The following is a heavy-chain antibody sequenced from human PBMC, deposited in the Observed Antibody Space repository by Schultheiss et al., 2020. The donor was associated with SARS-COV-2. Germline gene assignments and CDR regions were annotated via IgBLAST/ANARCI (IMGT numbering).Heavy chain of an antibody. D-gene: IGHD3-10*01. V-gene: IGHV4-59*01. Sequence: SQTLSLTCTVSGGSISSYYWSWIRQPPGKGLEWIGYIYYSGSTNYNPSLKSRVTISVDTSKNQFSLKLSSVTAADTAVYYCARGGIYGSYGMDVWGQGTTVTVSS. CDR2: IYYSGST. CDR3: ARGGIYGSYGMDV. CDR1: GGSISSYY. J-gene: IGHJ6*02.